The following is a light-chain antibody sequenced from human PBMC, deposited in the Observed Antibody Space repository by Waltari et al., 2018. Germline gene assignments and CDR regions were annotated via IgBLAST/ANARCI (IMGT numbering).Light chain of an antibody. J-gene: IGKJ2*01. CDR2: VAS. CDR1: QSVHTN. CDR3: QQYSNWPYT. Sequence: EIVMTLSPDTLSVAPGERVTLSCRASQSVHTNLAWYQQKPGQPPRLLLYVASTRATGVPARFSGSGSGTEFTLTISSLESEDFAVYYCQQYSNWPYTFGQGTKLEIK. V-gene: IGKV3-15*01.